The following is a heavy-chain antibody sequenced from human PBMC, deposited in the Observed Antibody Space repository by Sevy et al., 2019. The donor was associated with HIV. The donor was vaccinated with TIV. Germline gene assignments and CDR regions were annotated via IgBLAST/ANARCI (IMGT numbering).Heavy chain of an antibody. J-gene: IGHJ4*02. D-gene: IGHD6-19*01. CDR3: VRAIQSDGSF. Sequence: GGSLRLSCVASGFNLENFWMNWVRQAPGKGLEWVANIRQDESEIYYVAAVKGRFTISRDNARNLVYLEMNSLRVEDTALYYCVRAIQSDGSFWGQGALVTVSS. V-gene: IGHV3-7*01. CDR1: GFNLENFW. CDR2: IRQDESEI.